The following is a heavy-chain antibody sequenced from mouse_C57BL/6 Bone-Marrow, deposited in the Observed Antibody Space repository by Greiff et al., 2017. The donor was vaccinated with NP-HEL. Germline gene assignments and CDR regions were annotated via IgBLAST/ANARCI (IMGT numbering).Heavy chain of an antibody. CDR2: IDPENGDT. D-gene: IGHD1-1*01. Sequence: EVQLQQSGAELVRPGASVKLSCTASGFNIKDDYMHWVKQRPEQGLEWIGWIDPENGDTAYASKFQGKATITADTSSNTAYLQLSSLTSEDTAVYYCTTGPHYYGSSYWGQGTTLTVSS. CDR1: GFNIKDDY. CDR3: TTGPHYYGSSY. V-gene: IGHV14-4*01. J-gene: IGHJ2*01.